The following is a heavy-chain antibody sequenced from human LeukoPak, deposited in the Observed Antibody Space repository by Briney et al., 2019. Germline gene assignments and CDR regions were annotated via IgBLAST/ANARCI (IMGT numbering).Heavy chain of an antibody. Sequence: RSSETLSLTCAVSGASIRRNWWSWVRQPPGKGLEWIGEIHHSGSANYNPSLKSRVTISLDTSENQFSLRLSSVTAADTAVYYCVRDRGELSYSHDYWGQGTLVTVSS. CDR2: IHHSGSA. CDR1: GASIRRNW. CDR3: VRDRGELSYSHDY. J-gene: IGHJ4*02. D-gene: IGHD3-10*01. V-gene: IGHV4-4*02.